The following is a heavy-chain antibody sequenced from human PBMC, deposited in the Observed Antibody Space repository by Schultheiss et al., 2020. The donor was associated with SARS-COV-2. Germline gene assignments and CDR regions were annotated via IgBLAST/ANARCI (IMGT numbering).Heavy chain of an antibody. Sequence: ASVKVSCKASGYTFTSYDINWVRQAPGQGLEWMGRINPNSGGTNYAQKFQGRVTMTRDTSISTAYMELSRLRSDDTAVYYCARVGSYSSSWYGGGNWFDPWGQGTLVTVSS. CDR1: GYTFTSYD. V-gene: IGHV1-2*06. J-gene: IGHJ5*02. D-gene: IGHD6-13*01. CDR2: INPNSGGT. CDR3: ARVGSYSSSWYGGGNWFDP.